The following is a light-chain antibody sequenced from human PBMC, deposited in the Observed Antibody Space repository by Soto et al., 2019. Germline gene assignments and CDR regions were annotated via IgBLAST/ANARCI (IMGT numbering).Light chain of an antibody. CDR2: GAS. J-gene: IGKJ2*01. CDR3: QQRSNWPPVYT. Sequence: EIVMTQSPATLSVSPGEGVTLSCRASQRVTSNLAWYQQRPGQAPRLLIYGASIRATGIPARFSGIGTGTEFTLTISSLESEDFAVYYCQQRSNWPPVYTFGQGTKLEIK. V-gene: IGKV3D-15*01. CDR1: QRVTSN.